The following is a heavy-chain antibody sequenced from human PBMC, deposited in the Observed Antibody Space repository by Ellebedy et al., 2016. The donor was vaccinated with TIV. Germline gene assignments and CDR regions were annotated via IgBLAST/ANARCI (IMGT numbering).Heavy chain of an antibody. D-gene: IGHD6-19*01. CDR1: GFTFSSYW. V-gene: IGHV3-30*18. CDR3: AKDLYADGAVAGIDY. CDR2: ISYDGSNK. J-gene: IGHJ4*02. Sequence: GESLKISXAASGFTFSSYWMHWVRQAPGKGLEWVAVISYDGSNKYYADSVKGRFTISRDNSKNTLYLQMNSLRAEDTAVYYCAKDLYADGAVAGIDYWGQGTLVTVSS.